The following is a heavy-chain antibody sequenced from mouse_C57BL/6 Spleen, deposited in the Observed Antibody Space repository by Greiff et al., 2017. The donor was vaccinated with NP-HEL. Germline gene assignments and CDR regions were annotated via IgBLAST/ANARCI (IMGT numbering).Heavy chain of an antibody. Sequence: QVQLQQSGAELVRPGTSVKMSCKASGYTFTNYWIGWAKQRPGHGLEWIGNIYPGGGYTNYNEKFKGKATLTADKSSSTAYMQFSSLTSEDSAIYYCARSSYPSWYFDVWGTGTTVTVSS. D-gene: IGHD2-10*01. CDR3: ARSSYPSWYFDV. CDR2: IYPGGGYT. CDR1: GYTFTNYW. J-gene: IGHJ1*03. V-gene: IGHV1-63*01.